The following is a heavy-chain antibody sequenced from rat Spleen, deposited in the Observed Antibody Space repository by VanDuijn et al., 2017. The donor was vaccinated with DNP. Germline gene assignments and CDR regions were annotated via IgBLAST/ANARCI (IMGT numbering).Heavy chain of an antibody. Sequence: EVQLQESGPGLVKPSQSLSLTCSVTGYSIISNYWGWIRKFPGNKMAWIGHISYSGRTTYNPSLKSRISISRDTSKNQFFLQLNSVSTDDTATYYCARWRIGPHYFDYWGQGVMVTVSS. D-gene: IGHD1-11*01. CDR3: ARWRIGPHYFDY. J-gene: IGHJ2*01. CDR2: ISYSGRT. V-gene: IGHV3-1*01. CDR1: GYSIISNY.